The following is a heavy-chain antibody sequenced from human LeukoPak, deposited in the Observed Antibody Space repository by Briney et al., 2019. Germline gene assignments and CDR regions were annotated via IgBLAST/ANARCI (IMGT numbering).Heavy chain of an antibody. D-gene: IGHD3-10*01. CDR1: GGSISSYY. Sequence: SETLSLTCTVSGGSISSYYWSWIRQPAGKGLEWVGRIYTSGSTNYNPSLNSRVTMSVDTSKNQFSLKLNSVTAADTAVYYCARDPYGSGTFDPWGQGTLVTVSS. CDR3: ARDPYGSGTFDP. CDR2: IYTSGST. J-gene: IGHJ5*02. V-gene: IGHV4-4*07.